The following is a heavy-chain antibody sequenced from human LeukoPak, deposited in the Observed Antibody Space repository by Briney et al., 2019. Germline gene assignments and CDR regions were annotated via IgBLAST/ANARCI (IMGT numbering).Heavy chain of an antibody. CDR1: GFTFNDYA. V-gene: IGHV3-43D*03. Sequence: GSLRLSCAASGFTFNDYAMHWVRQAPGKGLEWVSLISWDSGNTYYADSVKGRFTISRDNSENSLSLQMNSLRAEDTALYYCAKGPGAAVGKRYIQHWGQGTLVTVSS. CDR3: AKGPGAAVGKRYIQH. D-gene: IGHD6-13*01. CDR2: ISWDSGNT. J-gene: IGHJ1*01.